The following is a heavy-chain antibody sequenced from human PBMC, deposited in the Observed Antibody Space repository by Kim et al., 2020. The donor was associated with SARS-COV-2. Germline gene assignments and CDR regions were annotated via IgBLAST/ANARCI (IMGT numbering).Heavy chain of an antibody. D-gene: IGHD6-19*01. CDR1: GGSVSSGSYY. J-gene: IGHJ4*02. Sequence: SETLSLTCTVSGGSVSSGSYYWSWIRQPPGKGLEWIGYIYYSGSTNYNPSLRSRVTISVDTSKNQFSLKLSSVTAADTAMYYCARGGMGLARDLAYWGQGTLVTVSS. CDR2: IYYSGST. CDR3: ARGGMGLARDLAY. V-gene: IGHV4-61*01.